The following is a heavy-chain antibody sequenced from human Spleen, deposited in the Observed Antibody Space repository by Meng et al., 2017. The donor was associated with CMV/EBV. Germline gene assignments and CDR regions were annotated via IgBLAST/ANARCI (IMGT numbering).Heavy chain of an antibody. CDR1: GYTLTSYY. CDR3: ARDWLAAAGYYGMDV. J-gene: IGHJ6*02. CDR2: INPSGGST. D-gene: IGHD6-13*01. Sequence: ASVKVSCKASGYTLTSYYMHWVRQAPGQGLEWMGIINPSGGSTSYAQKFQGRVTMTRDTSTSTVYMELSSLRSEDTAVYYCARDWLAAAGYYGMDVWGQGTTVTVSS. V-gene: IGHV1-46*01.